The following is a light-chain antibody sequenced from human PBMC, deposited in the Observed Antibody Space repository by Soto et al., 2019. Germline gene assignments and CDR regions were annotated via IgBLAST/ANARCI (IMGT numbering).Light chain of an antibody. CDR2: GDN. Sequence: QSVLTQPPSVSGAPGQRVSISCTGSTSNIGAPYDVHWYQHLPGTATKHLIYGDNNRPSGVPDRFSGSKSGTSASLAIIRLQAEDEGDYYCQSYDLSLRNYVFGSGTKVTVL. CDR1: TSNIGAPYD. CDR3: QSYDLSLRNYV. V-gene: IGLV1-40*01. J-gene: IGLJ1*01.